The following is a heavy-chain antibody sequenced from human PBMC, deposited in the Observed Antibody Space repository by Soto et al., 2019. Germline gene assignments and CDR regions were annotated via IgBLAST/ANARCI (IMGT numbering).Heavy chain of an antibody. D-gene: IGHD4-17*01. J-gene: IGHJ3*02. V-gene: IGHV3-11*06. CDR2: ISSSSSYT. Sequence: GGSLRLSCAASGFTFSDYYMSWIRQAPGKGLEWVSYISSSSSYTNYADSVKGRFTISRDNAKNSLYLQMNSLRAEDTAVYCCASLRYGDYVTIWGQGTMVTVSS. CDR1: GFTFSDYY. CDR3: ASLRYGDYVTI.